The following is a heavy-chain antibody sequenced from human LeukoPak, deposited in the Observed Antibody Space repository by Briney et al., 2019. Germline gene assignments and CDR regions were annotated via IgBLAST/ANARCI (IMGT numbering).Heavy chain of an antibody. Sequence: GGSLRLSCAASGFTFSTYSINWVRQAPGKGLEWVSSISSSSSYIYYADSVKGRFTISRDNAKNSLYLQMNSLRAEDTAVYYCATWEGYNYGIDYWGQGTLVTVSS. CDR3: ATWEGYNYGIDY. J-gene: IGHJ4*02. CDR1: GFTFSTYS. V-gene: IGHV3-21*01. CDR2: ISSSSSYI. D-gene: IGHD5-18*01.